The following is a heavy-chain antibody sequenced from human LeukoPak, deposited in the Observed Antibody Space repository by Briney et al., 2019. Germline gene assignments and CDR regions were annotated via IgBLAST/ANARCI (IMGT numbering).Heavy chain of an antibody. CDR2: IKQCGSQR. Sequence: PGGSLRLSCTASGFTFSDYWMTWVRQAPGKGPEWVANIKQCGSQRYYVDSVRGPPTHSRDNANNSLFLQMNGLRAEDTAVYYCARRGGSSSRRSPIDYWGQGTLVTVSS. CDR1: GFTFSDYW. V-gene: IGHV3-7*01. D-gene: IGHD6-6*01. J-gene: IGHJ4*02. CDR3: ARRGGSSSRRSPIDY.